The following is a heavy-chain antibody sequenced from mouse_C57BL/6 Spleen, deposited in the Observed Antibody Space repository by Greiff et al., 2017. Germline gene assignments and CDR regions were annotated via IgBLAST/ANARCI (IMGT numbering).Heavy chain of an antibody. V-gene: IGHV1-54*01. CDR2: INPGSGGT. CDR3: ARHGNYETWFAY. CDR1: GYAFTNYL. J-gene: IGHJ3*01. Sequence: VQGVESGAELVRPGTSVKVSCKASGYAFTNYLIEWVKQRPGQGLEWIGVINPGSGGTNYNEKFKGKATLTADKSSSTAYMQLSSLTSEDSAVYFCARHGNYETWFAYWGQGTLVTVSA. D-gene: IGHD2-1*01.